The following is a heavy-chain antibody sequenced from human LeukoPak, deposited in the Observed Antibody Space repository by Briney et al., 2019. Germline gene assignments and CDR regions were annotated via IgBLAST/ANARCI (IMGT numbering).Heavy chain of an antibody. Sequence: GGSLRLSCAASGFTFSSYWMSWVRQAPGKGLEWVANIKQDGSEKYYVDSVKGRFTISRDNAKNSLYLQMNGLRAEDTAVYYCARERGKRGYSYGLWYWGQGTLVTVSS. J-gene: IGHJ4*02. V-gene: IGHV3-7*01. CDR3: ARERGKRGYSYGLWY. CDR2: IKQDGSEK. CDR1: GFTFSSYW. D-gene: IGHD5-18*01.